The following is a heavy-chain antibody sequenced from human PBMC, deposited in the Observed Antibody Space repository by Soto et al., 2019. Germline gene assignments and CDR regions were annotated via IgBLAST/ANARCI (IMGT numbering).Heavy chain of an antibody. Sequence: EMQLVASGGGLVQPGRSLRLSCGASGFTFDDYAMHWVRQAPGKGMEWVSGINWNTGGISYADSVKGRFTISRDNAKNSLYLQMKSLRVADMALYYCAEDVSHTTGCGMDVWGQGPTVIVTS. D-gene: IGHD4-17*01. J-gene: IGHJ6*02. CDR3: AEDVSHTTGCGMDV. V-gene: IGHV3-9*03. CDR2: INWNTGGI. CDR1: GFTFDDYA.